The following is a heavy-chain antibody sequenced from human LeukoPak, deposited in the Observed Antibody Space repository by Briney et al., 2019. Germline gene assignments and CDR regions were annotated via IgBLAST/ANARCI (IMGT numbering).Heavy chain of an antibody. V-gene: IGHV4-34*01. CDR1: GGSFSGYY. J-gene: IGHJ4*02. D-gene: IGHD3-10*01. CDR2: INHSGST. Sequence: PSETLSLTCAVYGGSFSGYYWSWIRQPPGKGLEWIGEINHSGSTNYNPSLKSRVTISVDTSKNQFSLKLSPVTAADTAVYYCARGRGLYYYGSGSRRNYFDYWGQGTLVTVSS. CDR3: ARGRGLYYYGSGSRRNYFDY.